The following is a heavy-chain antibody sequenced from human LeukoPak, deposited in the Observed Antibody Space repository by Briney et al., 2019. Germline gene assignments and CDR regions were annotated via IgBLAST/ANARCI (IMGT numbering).Heavy chain of an antibody. Sequence: GGSLRLSCAASGFTFSDYFMSWIRQTPGKGLEWVSYIGTSSSTTYYADSVKGRFTISRDNAKNSLYLQMNSLGAEDTAVYYCARDITMVRGVSYLYYYYYYGMDVWGQGTTVTVSS. CDR2: IGTSSSTT. CDR1: GFTFSDYF. J-gene: IGHJ6*02. D-gene: IGHD3-10*01. V-gene: IGHV3-11*01. CDR3: ARDITMVRGVSYLYYYYYYGMDV.